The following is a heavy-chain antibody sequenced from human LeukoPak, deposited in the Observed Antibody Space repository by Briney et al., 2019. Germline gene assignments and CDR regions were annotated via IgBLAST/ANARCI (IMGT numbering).Heavy chain of an antibody. V-gene: IGHV3-48*03. CDR3: ARGLSVVVAADYGMDV. CDR1: GFTFSSYE. Sequence: GGSLRLSCAASGFTFSSYEMNWVRQAPGKGLEWVSYISSSGSTIYYADSVKGRFTISRDNPQNSLYLQMNSLRAEDTAVYYFARGLSVVVAADYGMDVWGKGTTVTVSS. J-gene: IGHJ6*04. CDR2: ISSSGSTI. D-gene: IGHD2-15*01.